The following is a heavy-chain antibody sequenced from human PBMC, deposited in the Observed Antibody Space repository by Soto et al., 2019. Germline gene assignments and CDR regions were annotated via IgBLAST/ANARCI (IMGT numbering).Heavy chain of an antibody. CDR3: ARDPSTTGYYGLDV. J-gene: IGHJ6*02. CDR1: GFTDKNYQ. V-gene: IGHV3-53*01. CDR2: IYSGGVT. Sequence: PGGSLRRSSAASGFTDKNYQMNWVRRSPGKGLEWVSVIYSGGVTYYPDSVKGRFTTIRDTSKNTVYLQMNSLRADDTAMYYCARDPSTTGYYGLDVWGQGTTVTVSS.